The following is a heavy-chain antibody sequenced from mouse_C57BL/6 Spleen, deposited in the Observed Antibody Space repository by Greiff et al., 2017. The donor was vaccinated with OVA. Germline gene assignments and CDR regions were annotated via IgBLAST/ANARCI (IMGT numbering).Heavy chain of an antibody. D-gene: IGHD1-1*01. CDR1: GYTFTSYW. Sequence: VQLQQSGAELVKPGASVKLSCKASGYTFTSYWMHWVKQRPGQGLEWIGMIHPNSGSTNYNEKFKSKATLTVDKSSSTAYMQLSSLTSEDSAVYYCARGGSSYPYYAMDYWGQGTSVTVSS. CDR3: ARGGSSYPYYAMDY. V-gene: IGHV1-64*01. CDR2: IHPNSGST. J-gene: IGHJ4*01.